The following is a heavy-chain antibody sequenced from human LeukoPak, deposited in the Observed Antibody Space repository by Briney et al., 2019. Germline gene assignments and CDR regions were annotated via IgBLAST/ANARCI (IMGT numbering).Heavy chain of an antibody. CDR3: AGYYYGTENYHNHPNFDY. Sequence: SETLSLTCAVYGGSFSTYYWSWIRQPPGKGLEWIGEINHSGSTTYNPSLESRVTISIDTSKNQFSLKLSSVTAADTAVYYCAGYYYGTENYHNHPNFDYWGQGTLVTVPS. CDR2: INHSGST. CDR1: GGSFSTYY. V-gene: IGHV4-34*01. D-gene: IGHD3-10*01. J-gene: IGHJ4*02.